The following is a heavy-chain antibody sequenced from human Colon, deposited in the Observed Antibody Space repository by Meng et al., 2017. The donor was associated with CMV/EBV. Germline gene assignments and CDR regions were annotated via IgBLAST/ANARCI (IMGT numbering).Heavy chain of an antibody. CDR3: AREICSGTFCYFYFGMDV. CDR1: GFIFSNFN. V-gene: IGHV3-21*01. Sequence: GESLKISCAATGFIFSNFNMNWVRQAPGKGLEWVSSISSSTSDIYYAESVKGRFTISRDNVKNSLYLQMNSLTAEDTATYYRAREICSGTFCYFYFGMDVWGQGTTVTVSS. CDR2: ISSSTSDI. J-gene: IGHJ6*02. D-gene: IGHD2-2*01.